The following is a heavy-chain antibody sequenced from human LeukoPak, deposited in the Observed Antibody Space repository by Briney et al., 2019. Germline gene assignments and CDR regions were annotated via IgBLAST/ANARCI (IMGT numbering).Heavy chain of an antibody. D-gene: IGHD4-17*01. Sequence: SETLSLTCSVSNGSISTYFWSWIRQSPGKGLEWIGYISYGGATTYNPSLKRRVTISVDSPKNHFSLRLTSLTAADTALYYCARHGAALDYFDGWGPGSLVTVSS. V-gene: IGHV4-59*08. CDR3: ARHGAALDYFDG. J-gene: IGHJ4*02. CDR1: NGSISTYF. CDR2: ISYGGAT.